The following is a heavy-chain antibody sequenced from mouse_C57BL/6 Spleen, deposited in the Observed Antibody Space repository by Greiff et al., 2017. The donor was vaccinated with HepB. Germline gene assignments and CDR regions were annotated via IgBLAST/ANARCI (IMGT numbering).Heavy chain of an antibody. CDR1: GYTFTSYG. CDR2: IYPRSGNT. D-gene: IGHD1-1*01. Sequence: VKLQESGAELARPGASVKLSCKASGYTFTSYGISWVKQRTGQGLEWIGEIYPRSGNTYYNEKFKGKATLTADKSSSTAYMELRSLTSEDSAVYFCARSPPHYYGSTYFDYWGQGTTLTVSS. CDR3: ARSPPHYYGSTYFDY. V-gene: IGHV1-81*01. J-gene: IGHJ2*01.